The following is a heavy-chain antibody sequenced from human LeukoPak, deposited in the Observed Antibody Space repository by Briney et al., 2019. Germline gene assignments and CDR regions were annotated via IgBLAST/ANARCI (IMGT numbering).Heavy chain of an antibody. J-gene: IGHJ4*02. V-gene: IGHV3-74*01. CDR1: GSTFSSYW. Sequence: PGGSLRLSCAASGSTFSSYWMHWVRQPPRKGLVWVSRISGDGTTTYADSVKGRFTISRDNAKNTLFLQMNSLRAEDTAVYYCARRSPELGKSYDYWGQGTLVTVSS. D-gene: IGHD7-27*01. CDR3: ARRSPELGKSYDY. CDR2: ISGDGTT.